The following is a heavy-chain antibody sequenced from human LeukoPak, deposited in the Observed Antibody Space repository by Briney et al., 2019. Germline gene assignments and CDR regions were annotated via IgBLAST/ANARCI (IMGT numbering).Heavy chain of an antibody. D-gene: IGHD3-22*01. Sequence: PGGSLRLSCAASGFTFSSHAMSWVRQIPGKGLEWVSSINADSASTSYTGSVKGRVTISRDNSKKTLYLQVNSLRAEDTAVYFCVYYDSSGYYYGRLRYWGQGTPVTVSS. CDR3: VYYDSSGYYYGRLRY. CDR2: INADSAST. J-gene: IGHJ4*02. CDR1: GFTFSSHA. V-gene: IGHV3-23*01.